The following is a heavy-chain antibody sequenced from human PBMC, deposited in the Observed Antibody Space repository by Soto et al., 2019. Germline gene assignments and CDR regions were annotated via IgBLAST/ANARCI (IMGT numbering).Heavy chain of an antibody. CDR1: GFTFSSYA. D-gene: IGHD5-12*01. CDR3: AEAPPTRVATVLGAFDI. V-gene: IGHV3-23*01. CDR2: VSGSGGST. J-gene: IGHJ3*02. Sequence: EVQLLESGGGLVQPGGSLRLSCAASGFTFSSYAMSWVRQAPGKGLEWVSAVSGSGGSTYYADSVKGRFTISRDNPTNTLYLQINSLRAEDTAVYYCAEAPPTRVATVLGAFDIWGQGRMVTVSS.